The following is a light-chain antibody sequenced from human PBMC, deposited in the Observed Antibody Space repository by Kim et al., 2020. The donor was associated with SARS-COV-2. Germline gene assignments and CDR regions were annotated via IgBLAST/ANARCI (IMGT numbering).Light chain of an antibody. CDR3: QQYNSYKT. V-gene: IGKV1-5*01. CDR2: DAS. Sequence: GDRVTITCRASQSISSRLAWYQQKPGKAPKLLIYDASSLQSGVPSRFSGSGSGTEFTLTISSLQPDDFATYYCQQYNSYKTFGQ. J-gene: IGKJ1*01. CDR1: QSISSR.